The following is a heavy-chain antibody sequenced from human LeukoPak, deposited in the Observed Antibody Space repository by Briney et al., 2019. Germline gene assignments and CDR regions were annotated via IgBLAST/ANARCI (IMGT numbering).Heavy chain of an antibody. CDR3: ARIEVAVYYGMDV. CDR1: GFTFSSYS. J-gene: IGHJ6*02. V-gene: IGHV3-48*01. CDR2: ISSSSSTI. Sequence: GGSLRLSCAASGFTFSSYSMNWVRQAPGKGLEWVSYISSSSSTIYYADSVKGRFTISRDNAKNSLYLQMNSPRAEDTAVYYCARIEVAVYYGMDVWGQGTTVTVSS. D-gene: IGHD6-19*01.